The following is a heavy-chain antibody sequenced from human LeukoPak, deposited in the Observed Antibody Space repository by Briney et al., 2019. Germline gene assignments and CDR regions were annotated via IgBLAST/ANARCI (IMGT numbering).Heavy chain of an antibody. D-gene: IGHD1-7*01. J-gene: IGHJ3*02. CDR2: IYTSGST. Sequence: PSETLPLTCTVSGGSISSGSYYWSWIRQPAGKGLEWIGRIYTSGSTNYNPSLKSRVTISVDTSKNQFSLKLSSVTAADTAVYYCARLTGTAAFDIWGQGTMVTVSS. CDR1: GGSISSGSYY. CDR3: ARLTGTAAFDI. V-gene: IGHV4-61*02.